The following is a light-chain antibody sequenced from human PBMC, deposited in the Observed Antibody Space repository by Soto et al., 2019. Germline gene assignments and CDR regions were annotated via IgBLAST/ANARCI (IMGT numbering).Light chain of an antibody. CDR1: QDISNY. Sequence: DIQMTQSPSSLSASVGDRVTITCQASQDISNYLNWYQQKPGKAPKLLIYDASNLQSGVPSRFSGSGSGTDFTVTISSLQPEDFASYFCQHSFNTPLTFGGGTKVDIK. J-gene: IGKJ4*01. V-gene: IGKV1-39*01. CDR3: QHSFNTPLT. CDR2: DAS.